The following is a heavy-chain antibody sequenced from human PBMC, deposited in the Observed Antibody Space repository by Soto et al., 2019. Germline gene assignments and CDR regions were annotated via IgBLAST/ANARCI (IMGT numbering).Heavy chain of an antibody. CDR3: ARVGETTSNYFDY. Sequence: ASVKVSCKASGYAFTKYAIHWMRQAPGQRLEWMGWINAGNGNTKYLEKFQGRVTITRDKSTSTAYMELSSLRYEDTAVYYCARVGETTSNYFDYWGQGTLVTVSS. CDR1: GYAFTKYA. V-gene: IGHV1-3*01. CDR2: INAGNGNT. D-gene: IGHD3-16*01. J-gene: IGHJ4*02.